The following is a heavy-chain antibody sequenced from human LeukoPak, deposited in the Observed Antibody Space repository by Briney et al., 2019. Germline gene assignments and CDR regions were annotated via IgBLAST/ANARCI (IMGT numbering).Heavy chain of an antibody. V-gene: IGHV3-23*01. J-gene: IGHJ4*02. CDR3: AKSTTVLTPVLDY. D-gene: IGHD4-23*01. Sequence: GGSLRLSCAASGFTFNTYAMTWVRQAPGKVLEWVSLISGSGGSTYYADSVKGRFTISRDNSKNTLSLQMNSLRAEDTAVYYCAKSTTVLTPVLDYWGQGTLVTVSS. CDR2: ISGSGGST. CDR1: GFTFNTYA.